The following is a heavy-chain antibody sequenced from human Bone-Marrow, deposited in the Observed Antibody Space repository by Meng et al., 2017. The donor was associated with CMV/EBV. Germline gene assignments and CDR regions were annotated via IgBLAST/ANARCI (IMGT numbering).Heavy chain of an antibody. Sequence: GESLKISCAASGFTFSSYWMHWVRQAPGKGLVWVSRINSDGSSTSYADSVKGRFTISRDNAKNTLFLQMNSLRAEDTAVYYCARDRGANDFWSGLGFDYYYGMDVWGQGTTVTFSS. CDR3: ARDRGANDFWSGLGFDYYYGMDV. V-gene: IGHV3-74*01. D-gene: IGHD3-3*01. CDR2: INSDGSST. J-gene: IGHJ6*02. CDR1: GFTFSSYW.